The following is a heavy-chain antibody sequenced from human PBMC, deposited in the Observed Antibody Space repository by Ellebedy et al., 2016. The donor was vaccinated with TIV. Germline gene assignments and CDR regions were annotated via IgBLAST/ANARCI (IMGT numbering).Heavy chain of an antibody. CDR1: GFAFSNFA. Sequence: GESLKISXAASGFAFSNFAMHWVRQAPGKGLEWVAFISYDGTNKYSPEPVKGRFTVSRDNSNNTLYLQMNTLRPEDTAVYYCARDLASGGSCYGMDVWGQGTTVTVSS. CDR3: ARDLASGGSCYGMDV. V-gene: IGHV3-30-3*01. CDR2: ISYDGTNK. D-gene: IGHD2-15*01. J-gene: IGHJ6*02.